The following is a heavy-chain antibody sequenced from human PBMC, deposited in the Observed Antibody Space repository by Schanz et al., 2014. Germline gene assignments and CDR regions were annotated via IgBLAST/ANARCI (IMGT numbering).Heavy chain of an antibody. CDR2: IISTGGTI. CDR3: ASSRTRYCSSTSCVPGAFDF. D-gene: IGHD2-2*01. Sequence: QVQLVESGGGLVKPGGSLRLSCAAPGFTFSSYYMSWIRQAPGKGLEWVSSIISTGGTIYYVDSVRGRFTISRDNAKNSLYLQMNSLRVDDTAVYHCASSRTRYCSSTSCVPGAFDFWGQGTLVTVSS. J-gene: IGHJ3*01. V-gene: IGHV3-11*01. CDR1: GFTFSSYY.